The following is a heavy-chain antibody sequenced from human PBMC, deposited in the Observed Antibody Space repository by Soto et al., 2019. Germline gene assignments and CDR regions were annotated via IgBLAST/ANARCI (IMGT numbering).Heavy chain of an antibody. CDR3: ARVPASSPSYYYYGMDV. J-gene: IGHJ6*02. CDR1: GFTFSSYD. Sequence: PGGSLRLSCAASGFTFSSYDMHWVRQATGKGLEWVSAIGTAGDTYYPGSVKGRFTISRENAKNSLYLQMNSLRAEDTAVYYCARVPASSPSYYYYGMDVWGQGTTVTVSS. V-gene: IGHV3-13*01. CDR2: IGTAGDT. D-gene: IGHD6-6*01.